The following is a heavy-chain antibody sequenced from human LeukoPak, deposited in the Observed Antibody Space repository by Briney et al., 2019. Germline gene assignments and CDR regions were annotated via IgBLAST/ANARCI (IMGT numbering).Heavy chain of an antibody. CDR3: ARQGVATAIDY. J-gene: IGHJ4*02. D-gene: IGHD2-21*02. CDR2: SSYSGNT. Sequence: SETLSLTCTVSGGSISSSSYYWGWIRQPPGKGLEWIGYSSYSGNTNYNPSLKSRVTMSVDTSMNLFALKLSSVTAADTAVYYCARQGVATAIDYWGQGTLVTVSS. V-gene: IGHV4-61*05. CDR1: GGSISSSSYY.